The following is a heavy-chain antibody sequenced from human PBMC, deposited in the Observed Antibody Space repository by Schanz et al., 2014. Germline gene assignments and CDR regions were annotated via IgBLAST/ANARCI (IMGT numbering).Heavy chain of an antibody. CDR1: GFTFSSSA. Sequence: VQLVESGGGLVQPGRSLRLSCAASGFTFSSSAMHWVRQAPGKGLEWVALISYDGNNKYYADSVKGRFTISRDNSKNTLYLRMISLRAEDTAMFYCAREIPAGGHFDYWGQGTLVSVSS. CDR2: ISYDGNNK. CDR3: AREIPAGGHFDY. J-gene: IGHJ4*02. D-gene: IGHD2-15*01. V-gene: IGHV3-30*04.